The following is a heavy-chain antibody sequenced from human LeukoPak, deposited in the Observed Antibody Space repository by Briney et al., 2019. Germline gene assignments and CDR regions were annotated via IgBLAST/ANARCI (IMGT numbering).Heavy chain of an antibody. J-gene: IGHJ4*02. Sequence: PSETLSLTCTVSGGSISSYYWSWIRQPPGKGLEWIGYIYYSGSTNYNPSLKSRVTISVDTSKNQFSLKLSSVTAADTAVYYCASGAYYDSSGYIPLFDYWGQGTLVTVSS. D-gene: IGHD3-22*01. CDR1: GGSISSYY. CDR3: ASGAYYDSSGYIPLFDY. CDR2: IYYSGST. V-gene: IGHV4-59*12.